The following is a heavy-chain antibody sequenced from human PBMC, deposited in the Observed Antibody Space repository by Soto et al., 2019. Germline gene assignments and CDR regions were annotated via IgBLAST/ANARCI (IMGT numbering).Heavy chain of an antibody. CDR3: ARGWGLVS. V-gene: IGHV1-69*01. Sequence: QMEQSGAEVRKPGSSVKVSCKPSGGSLTSYPMAWVRQAPGQGFEWMGGIIPIHGTTEYAQKFQGRVTITADESTTSATLELTGLTSDDTAVYYCARGWGLVSWGQATLVTVSS. CDR2: IIPIHGTT. J-gene: IGHJ4*02. D-gene: IGHD3-16*01. CDR1: GGSLTSYP.